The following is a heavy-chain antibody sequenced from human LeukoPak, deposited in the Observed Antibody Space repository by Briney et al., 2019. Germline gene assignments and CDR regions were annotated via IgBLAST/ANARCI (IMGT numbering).Heavy chain of an antibody. D-gene: IGHD3-3*01. CDR3: AREPDTKILFDY. J-gene: IGHJ4*02. CDR1: GGSISSYY. CDR2: IYTSGST. Sequence: SETLSLTCTVSGGSISSYYWSWIRQPAGKGLEWIGRIYTSGSTNYNPSLKSRVTMSVDTSKNQFPLKLSSVTAADTAVYYCAREPDTKILFDYWGEGTLVTVSS. V-gene: IGHV4-4*07.